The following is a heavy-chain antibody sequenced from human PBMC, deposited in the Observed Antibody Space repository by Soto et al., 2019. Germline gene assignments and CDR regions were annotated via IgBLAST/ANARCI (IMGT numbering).Heavy chain of an antibody. V-gene: IGHV3-49*04. CDR1: GFTFGDYA. J-gene: IGHJ4*02. Sequence: LRLSCTASGFTFGDYAMSWVRQAPGKGLEWVGFIRSKAYGGTTEYAASVKGRFTISRDDSKSIAYLQMNSLKTEDTAVYYCTRTAYYYDSSGYSVGYPGYYFDYWGQGTLVTVSS. CDR2: IRSKAYGGTT. CDR3: TRTAYYYDSSGYSVGYPGYYFDY. D-gene: IGHD3-22*01.